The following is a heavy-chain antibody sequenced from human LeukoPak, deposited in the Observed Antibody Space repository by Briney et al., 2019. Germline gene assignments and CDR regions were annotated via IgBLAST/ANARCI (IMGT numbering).Heavy chain of an antibody. V-gene: IGHV3-74*01. Sequence: PGGSLRLSCAASGFTFSSYWMHWVRQVPGKGLVWFSQINTDGSNTNYADSVKGRFTISRDNAKNTLYLQMNSLRAEDTAVYYCARGLLGIDYWGQGTLVTVSS. CDR1: GFTFSSYW. D-gene: IGHD2-8*02. CDR2: INTDGSNT. J-gene: IGHJ4*02. CDR3: ARGLLGIDY.